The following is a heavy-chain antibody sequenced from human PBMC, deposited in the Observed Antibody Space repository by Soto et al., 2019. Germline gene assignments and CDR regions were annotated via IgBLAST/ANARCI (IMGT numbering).Heavy chain of an antibody. D-gene: IGHD5-12*01. V-gene: IGHV5-10-1*01. CDR2: IDPSDSYT. CDR3: ARRGYYYYYGMDV. Sequence: PGESLKISCKGSVYSFTSYSISWVRQMPGKGLEWMGRIDPSDSYTNYSPSFQGHVTISADKSISTAYLQWSSLKASDTAMYYCARRGYYYYYGMDVWGQGTTVTVSS. CDR1: VYSFTSYS. J-gene: IGHJ6*02.